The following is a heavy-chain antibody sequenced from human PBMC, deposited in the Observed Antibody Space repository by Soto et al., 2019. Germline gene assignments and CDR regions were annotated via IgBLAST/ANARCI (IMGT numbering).Heavy chain of an antibody. CDR2: INTDGSSI. Sequence: PGGSLRLSYAVSGFTLSNYWVHWVRQAPGKGLVWVSHINTDGSSINYADSVKGRFTISRDNAKNTLYLQMNSLRAEDTAVYYCVRDIAYCSGGSCYTYALDVWGQGTTVTVSS. CDR3: VRDIAYCSGGSCYTYALDV. D-gene: IGHD2-15*01. V-gene: IGHV3-74*01. CDR1: GFTLSNYW. J-gene: IGHJ6*02.